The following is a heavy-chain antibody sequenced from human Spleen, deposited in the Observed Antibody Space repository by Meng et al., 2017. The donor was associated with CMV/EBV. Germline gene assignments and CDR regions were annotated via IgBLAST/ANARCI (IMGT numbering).Heavy chain of an antibody. Sequence: ASVKVSCKASGYTFTGHHVHWMRQVPGQGLEWMGWVNTNTGDTRYSQKFQGRVTMVRDTSVTTAFMELSRLRSDDTAVYYCARDTDYYDNSGYTSFDLWGQGTLVTVS. CDR1: GYTFTGHH. V-gene: IGHV1-2*02. J-gene: IGHJ4*02. D-gene: IGHD3-22*01. CDR3: ARDTDYYDNSGYTSFDL. CDR2: VNTNTGDT.